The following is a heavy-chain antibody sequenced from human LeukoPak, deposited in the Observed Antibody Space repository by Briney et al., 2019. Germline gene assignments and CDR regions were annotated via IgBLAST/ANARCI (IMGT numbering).Heavy chain of an antibody. CDR2: IYSGGDT. D-gene: IGHD5-18*01. Sequence: GGSLRLSCAASGFTVSGNYISWVRQAPGKGLEWVSVIYSGGDTYYADSVKGRFTISRDNSKNTLYLQMNSLRAEDTAVYYCAKNPYTYGSYYFDYWGQGTLVTVSS. J-gene: IGHJ4*02. V-gene: IGHV3-53*01. CDR1: GFTVSGNY. CDR3: AKNPYTYGSYYFDY.